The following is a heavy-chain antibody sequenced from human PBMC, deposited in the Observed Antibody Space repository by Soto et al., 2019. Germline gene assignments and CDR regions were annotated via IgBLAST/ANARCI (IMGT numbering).Heavy chain of an antibody. Sequence: SETLSLTCAVSGASIGSGGWWSWVRQPPGKGLEWIAEIFHDGNTNYSPSLKSRVTISVDKSQNQFSLNVYSVTAADTAVYYCERNEGWSGRDQWGQGTPVTVSS. J-gene: IGHJ5*02. V-gene: IGHV4-4*02. CDR1: GASIGSGGW. CDR3: ERNEGWSGRDQ. D-gene: IGHD3-3*01. CDR2: IFHDGNT.